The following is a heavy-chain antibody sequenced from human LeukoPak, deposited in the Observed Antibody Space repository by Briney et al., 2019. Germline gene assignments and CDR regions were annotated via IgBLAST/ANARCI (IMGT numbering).Heavy chain of an antibody. J-gene: IGHJ5*02. CDR3: ARGNGYSGWFDP. V-gene: IGHV4-39*07. CDR1: GGSISSSSYY. CDR2: IYHSGST. D-gene: IGHD5-24*01. Sequence: SETLSLTCTVSGGSISSSSYYWGWIRQPPGKGLEWIGSIYHSGSTYYNPSLKSRVTISVDTSKNQFSLKLSSVTAADTAVYYCARGNGYSGWFDPWGQGTLVTVSS.